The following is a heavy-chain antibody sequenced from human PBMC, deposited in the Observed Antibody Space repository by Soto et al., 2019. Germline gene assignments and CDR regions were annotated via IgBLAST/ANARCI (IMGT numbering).Heavy chain of an antibody. J-gene: IGHJ6*02. CDR2: ISVSGGST. D-gene: IGHD3-3*01. CDR3: ANHDSWSPRPMDV. Sequence: EVQLLESGGGLVQPGGSLRLSCVASGFMFSSYAMSWVCQPPGKGLQWVSTISVSGGSTYYAESVKSRFTISRDNSKNTLYLQMNSLRAEDTAIYFCANHDSWSPRPMDVLGQGTTVTVS. CDR1: GFMFSSYA. V-gene: IGHV3-23*01.